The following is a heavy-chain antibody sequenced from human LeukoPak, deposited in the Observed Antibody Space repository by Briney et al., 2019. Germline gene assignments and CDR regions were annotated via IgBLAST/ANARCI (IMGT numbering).Heavy chain of an antibody. CDR1: GFTFTTYT. J-gene: IGHJ3*02. V-gene: IGHV1-3*01. Sequence: ASVKVSCKTSGFTFTTYTMHWVRQAPGQRLEWMGWINAANGNTQYSQKFQGRVTITRDTSASTAYMELSSLRSDDTAVYYCASGRDSRLGAFDIWGQGTMVTVSS. CDR2: INAANGNT. D-gene: IGHD3-22*01. CDR3: ASGRDSRLGAFDI.